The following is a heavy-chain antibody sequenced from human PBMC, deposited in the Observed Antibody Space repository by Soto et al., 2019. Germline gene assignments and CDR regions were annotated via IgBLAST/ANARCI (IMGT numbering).Heavy chain of an antibody. CDR2: IWYDGSNK. J-gene: IGHJ6*03. Sequence: GGSLRLSCAASGVTFSDNGMHWVRQAPGKGLEWVAVIWYDGSNKYYADSVKGRFTISRDNSKNTLYLQMNSLRAEDTAVYYCASDFYDFSPTSYYMDVWGKGTTVTVSS. V-gene: IGHV3-33*01. D-gene: IGHD3-3*01. CDR1: GVTFSDNG. CDR3: ASDFYDFSPTSYYMDV.